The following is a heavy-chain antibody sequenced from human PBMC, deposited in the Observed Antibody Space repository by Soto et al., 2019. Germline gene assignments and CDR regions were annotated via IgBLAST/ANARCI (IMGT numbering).Heavy chain of an antibody. D-gene: IGHD5-18*01. Sequence: GGSLRLSCAASGFTVSSNYMSWVRQAPGKGLEWVSVIYSGGSTYYADSVKGRFTISRDNSKNTLYLQMNSLRADYSAVYYCARDRGYSYGQRDYWGQGTLVTVSS. V-gene: IGHV3-53*05. CDR3: ARDRGYSYGQRDY. CDR2: IYSGGST. J-gene: IGHJ4*02. CDR1: GFTVSSNY.